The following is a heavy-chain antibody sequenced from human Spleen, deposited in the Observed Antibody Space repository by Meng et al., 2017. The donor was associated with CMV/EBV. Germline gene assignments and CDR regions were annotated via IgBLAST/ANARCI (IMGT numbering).Heavy chain of an antibody. V-gene: IGHV3-15*01. D-gene: IGHD3-3*01. J-gene: IGHJ6*02. CDR3: ARVRNSWSGYYHYYYYGMDV. CDR2: IKSKTDGGTT. CDR1: GFTFSNAW. Sequence: GESLKISCAASGFTFSNAWMSWVRQAPGKGLEWVGRIKSKTDGGTTDYAAPVKGRFTISRDDSKNTLYLQMNSLKTEDTAVHYCARVRNSWSGYYHYYYYGMDVWGQGTTVTVSS.